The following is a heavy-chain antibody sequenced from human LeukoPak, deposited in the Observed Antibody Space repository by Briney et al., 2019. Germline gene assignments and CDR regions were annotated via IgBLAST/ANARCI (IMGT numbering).Heavy chain of an antibody. V-gene: IGHV1-2*02. J-gene: IGHJ4*02. Sequence: ASVKVSCNASGFTLTGYYIHWVRQAPGQGLEWMGWINPNSGGTNYAQKFQGRVTMTRDTSISTAYMELGRLRSDDTAVYYCAREWMTYYYDSSGYSPCDYRGQGTLVTVSS. CDR3: AREWMTYYYDSSGYSPCDY. CDR1: GFTLTGYY. CDR2: INPNSGGT. D-gene: IGHD3-22*01.